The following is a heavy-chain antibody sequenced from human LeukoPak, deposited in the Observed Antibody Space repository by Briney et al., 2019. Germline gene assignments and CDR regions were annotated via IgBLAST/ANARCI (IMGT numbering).Heavy chain of an antibody. J-gene: IGHJ4*02. CDR2: ISYDGSNK. Sequence: PGRSMRLSCAASGFTFSSYAMRWVRQAPGKGLEWVAVISYDGSNKYYADSVKGRFTISRDNSKNTLYLQMNSLRAEDTAVYYCARDGGSVFDYWGQGTLVTVSS. CDR1: GFTFSSYA. D-gene: IGHD3-16*01. CDR3: ARDGGSVFDY. V-gene: IGHV3-30-3*01.